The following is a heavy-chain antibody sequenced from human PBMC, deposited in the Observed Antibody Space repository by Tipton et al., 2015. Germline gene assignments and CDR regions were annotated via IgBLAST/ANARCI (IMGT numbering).Heavy chain of an antibody. CDR2: INWNGGST. Sequence: QLVQSGGGLIQPGGSLRLSCAASGFTVSSNYMSWVRQAPGKGLEWVSSINWNGGSTGYADSVEGRFTISRDNAKNSLYLQMNTLRPEDTALYYCAVGRVGGFGGYEHSPFDPWGQGTLVTVSS. CDR1: GFTVSSNY. J-gene: IGHJ5*02. D-gene: IGHD3-16*01. V-gene: IGHV3-9*01. CDR3: AVGRVGGFGGYEHSPFDP.